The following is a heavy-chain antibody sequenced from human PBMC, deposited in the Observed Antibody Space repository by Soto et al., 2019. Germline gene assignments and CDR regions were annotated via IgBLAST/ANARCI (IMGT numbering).Heavy chain of an antibody. D-gene: IGHD6-13*01. CDR2: IYYSGST. V-gene: IGHV4-39*01. J-gene: IGHJ4*02. CDR3: TSHEGGAAADRPLDY. Sequence: QLRLQESGPGLVKPSETLSLTCSVSGASIRSTSYYWGWIRQPPGKGLEWIGSIYYSGSTHYSPSLKGRIFMSIDTSTNQFSVKLTSVTAADTAVYYCTSHEGGAAADRPLDYWGQGTLVTASS. CDR1: GASIRSTSYY.